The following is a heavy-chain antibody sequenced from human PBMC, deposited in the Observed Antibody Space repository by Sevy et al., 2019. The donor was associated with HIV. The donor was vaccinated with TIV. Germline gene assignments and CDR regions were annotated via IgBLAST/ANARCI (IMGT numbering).Heavy chain of an antibody. CDR3: ARHRIEHYYDSSGYSPGAFDI. D-gene: IGHD3-22*01. CDR1: GGSISCSSYY. J-gene: IGHJ3*02. Sequence: SETLSLTCTVSGGSISCSSYYWGWIRQPPGKGLEWIGSIYYSGSTYYNPSLKSRVTISVDTSKNQFSLKLSSVTAADTAVYYCARHRIEHYYDSSGYSPGAFDIWGQGTMVTVSS. V-gene: IGHV4-39*01. CDR2: IYYSGST.